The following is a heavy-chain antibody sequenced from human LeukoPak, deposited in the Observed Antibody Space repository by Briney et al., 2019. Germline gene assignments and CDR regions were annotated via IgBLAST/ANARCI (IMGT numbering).Heavy chain of an antibody. CDR1: GYTFTGSY. CDR2: INPNSGGT. Sequence: ASVKVSCKASGYTFTGSYMHWVRHAPGQGLEWMGWINPNSGGTEYAQKFQGRVTMTRDTSISTAFMELSRLTSDDTAIYYCARRRPVAGYYWLFDDWGRGTLVTVSS. J-gene: IGHJ2*01. CDR3: ARRRPVAGYYWLFDD. D-gene: IGHD6-19*01. V-gene: IGHV1-2*02.